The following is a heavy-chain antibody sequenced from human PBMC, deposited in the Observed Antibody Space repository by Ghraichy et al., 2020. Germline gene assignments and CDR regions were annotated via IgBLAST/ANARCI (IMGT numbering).Heavy chain of an antibody. J-gene: IGHJ4*02. CDR3: ARVGSSGWYGEPLYYFDY. D-gene: IGHD6-19*01. CDR1: GGSISSYY. CDR2: IYTSGST. V-gene: IGHV4-4*07. Sequence: SETLSLTCTVSGGSISSYYWSWIRQPAGKGLEWIGRIYTSGSTNYNPSLKSRVTMSVDTSKNQFSLKLSSVTAADTAVYYCARVGSSGWYGEPLYYFDYWGQGTLVTVSS.